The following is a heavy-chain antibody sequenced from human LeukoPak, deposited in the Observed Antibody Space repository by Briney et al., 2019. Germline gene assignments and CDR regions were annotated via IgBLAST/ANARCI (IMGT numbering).Heavy chain of an antibody. J-gene: IGHJ3*02. V-gene: IGHV1-69*13. Sequence: GASVTVSCKASGGTFTSYAISWVRQAPGQGLEWMGGIIPIFGTANYAGKCQGRVTITEDESTSTAYMELSSLRSEDTAVYYCARSRITMIVVVILYDAFDIWGQGTMVTVAS. CDR3: ARSRITMIVVVILYDAFDI. D-gene: IGHD3-22*01. CDR2: IIPIFGTA. CDR1: GGTFTSYA.